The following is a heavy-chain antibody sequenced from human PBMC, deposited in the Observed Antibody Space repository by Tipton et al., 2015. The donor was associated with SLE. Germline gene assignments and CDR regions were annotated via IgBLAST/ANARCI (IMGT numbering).Heavy chain of an antibody. J-gene: IGHJ4*02. CDR3: AKDESGSWGGVDY. V-gene: IGHV3-9*01. CDR2: ISWNSGSI. D-gene: IGHD1-26*01. CDR1: GFTFDDYA. Sequence: RSLRLSCAASGFTFDDYAMHWVRQAPGKGLEWVSGISWNSGSIGYADSVKGRFTISRDNAKNSLYLQMNSLRAEDTALYYCAKDESGSWGGVDYWGQGTLVTVSS.